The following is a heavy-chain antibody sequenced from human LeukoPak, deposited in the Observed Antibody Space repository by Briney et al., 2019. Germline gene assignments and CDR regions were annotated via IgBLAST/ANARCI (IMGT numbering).Heavy chain of an antibody. J-gene: IGHJ3*02. CDR3: TRRYSGSYPHAFDI. CDR2: IRSKANSYAT. V-gene: IGHV3-73*01. Sequence: GGSLKLSCAASGFTFSGSAMHWVRQASGKGLEWIGRIRSKANSYATAYAASVKGRFTISRDDSKNTAYLQMNSLKTEDTAVYYCTRRYSGSYPHAFDIWGQGTMATVS. D-gene: IGHD1-26*01. CDR1: GFTFSGSA.